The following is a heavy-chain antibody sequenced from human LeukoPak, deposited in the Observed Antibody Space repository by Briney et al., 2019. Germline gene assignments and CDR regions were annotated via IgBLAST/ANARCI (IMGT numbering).Heavy chain of an antibody. D-gene: IGHD3-16*01. CDR2: IYYSGST. J-gene: IGHJ4*02. V-gene: IGHV4-30-4*08. Sequence: PSETLSLTCTVSGGSISSGDYYWSWIRQPPGKGLEWIGYIYYSGSTYYNPSLKSRVTISVDTSKNQFSLKLSSVTAADTAVYYCARSPYEGVRGESAFDYWGQGTLVTVSS. CDR3: ARSPYEGVRGESAFDY. CDR1: GGSISSGDYY.